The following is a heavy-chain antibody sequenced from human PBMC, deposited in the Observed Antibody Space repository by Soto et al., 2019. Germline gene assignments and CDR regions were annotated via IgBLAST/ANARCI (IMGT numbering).Heavy chain of an antibody. J-gene: IGHJ4*02. Sequence: SETLSLTCTVSGGSISSYYWSWIRQPPGKGLEWIGYTYYSGSTNYNPSLKSRVTISVDTSKNQFSLKLSSVTAADTAVYYCARDVAGRGPFDYWGQGTLVTVSS. CDR1: GGSISSYY. CDR3: ARDVAGRGPFDY. CDR2: TYYSGST. V-gene: IGHV4-59*01. D-gene: IGHD6-19*01.